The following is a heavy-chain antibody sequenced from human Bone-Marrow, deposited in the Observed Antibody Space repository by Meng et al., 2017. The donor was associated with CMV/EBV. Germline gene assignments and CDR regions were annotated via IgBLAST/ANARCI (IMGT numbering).Heavy chain of an antibody. V-gene: IGHV1-2*02. J-gene: IGHJ4*02. CDR1: GYTSTGHY. CDR3: ARDRSHDGRENFDY. D-gene: IGHD5-24*01. Sequence: PVHTGVEVRPPGDCVKGPCHASGYTSTGHYMHWVRQDPGQGLEWMGWINPNSGGTNYAQKFQGSVTMTRDTSISTVYMELTGLRSDDTAMYYCARDRSHDGRENFDYWGQGALVTVSS. CDR2: INPNSGGT.